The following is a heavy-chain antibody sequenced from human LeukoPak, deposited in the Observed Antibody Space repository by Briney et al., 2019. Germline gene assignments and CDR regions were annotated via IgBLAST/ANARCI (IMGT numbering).Heavy chain of an antibody. CDR3: SGRRAAFRDGMEV. D-gene: IGHD6-25*01. J-gene: IGHJ6*02. CDR2: IRNKAYGGTA. Sequence: QPGRSLRLSCTGSGFTFGDYFMSWVRQAPGRGLEWVGFIRNKAYGGTADYAASVQGTFTISRDDSKSIAYLQMNSLKTEDTGVYYCSGRRAAFRDGMEVWGQGTTVTVSS. CDR1: GFTFGDYF. V-gene: IGHV3-49*04.